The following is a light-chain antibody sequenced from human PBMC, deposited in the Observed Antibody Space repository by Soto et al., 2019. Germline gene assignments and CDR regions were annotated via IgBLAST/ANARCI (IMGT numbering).Light chain of an antibody. CDR3: QQFGNSPWT. J-gene: IGKJ1*01. CDR1: QSVSNNY. Sequence: EIVFTQSPGTLSLSPGERATLSCRASQSVSNNYLAWYQQKPGQAPRLLIYDASNRATGIPARFSGSGSGTDFTLTISRLEPEDFAVYFCQQFGNSPWTFGQGTKVDI. V-gene: IGKV3-20*01. CDR2: DAS.